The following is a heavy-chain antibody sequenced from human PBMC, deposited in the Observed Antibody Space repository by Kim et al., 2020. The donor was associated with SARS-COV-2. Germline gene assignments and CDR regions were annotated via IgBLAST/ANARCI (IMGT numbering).Heavy chain of an antibody. CDR3: ARDLGDHDPSGIT. V-gene: IGHV3-11*05. J-gene: IGHJ5*02. Sequence: AASVKGRFTISRDNANNSVYLQMNSLRVDDTAVYFCARDLGDHDPSGITWGQGTLVTVSS. D-gene: IGHD3-16*01.